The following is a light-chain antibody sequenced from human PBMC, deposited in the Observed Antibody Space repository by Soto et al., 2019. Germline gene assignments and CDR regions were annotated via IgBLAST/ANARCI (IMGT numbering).Light chain of an antibody. CDR1: SSDVGGYNY. J-gene: IGLJ2*01. CDR3: SSYGGKNNLV. Sequence: QSALTQPPSASGSPGQSVTISCTGTSSDVGGYNYVSWYQQHPGKAPKVMIYEVSKRPSGVPDRFSGSKSGNTASLTVSGLQAEDEADYYCSSYGGKNNLVFGGGTQVPVL. V-gene: IGLV2-8*01. CDR2: EVS.